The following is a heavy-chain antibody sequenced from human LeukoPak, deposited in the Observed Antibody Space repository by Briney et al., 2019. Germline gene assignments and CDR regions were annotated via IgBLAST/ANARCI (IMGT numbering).Heavy chain of an antibody. V-gene: IGHV3-23*01. CDR2: ISGSGGST. D-gene: IGHD5-12*01. J-gene: IGHJ6*04. CDR3: AKRRARGGYDCYYYYGMDV. Sequence: PGGSLRLSCAASGFTFSSYAMSWVRQAPGKGLEWVSAISGSGGSTYYADSVKGRFTISRDNSKNTLYLQMNSLRAEDTAVYYCAKRRARGGYDCYYYYGMDVWGKGTTVTVSS. CDR1: GFTFSSYA.